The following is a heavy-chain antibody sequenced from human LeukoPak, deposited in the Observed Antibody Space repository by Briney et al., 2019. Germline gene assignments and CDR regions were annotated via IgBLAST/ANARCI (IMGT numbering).Heavy chain of an antibody. CDR3: ARAFPPIAVAPHYYYMDV. V-gene: IGHV4-39*07. CDR2: IYYSGST. Sequence: SETLSLTCTVSGGSISRSRDYWGWIRQPPGKGLEWIGSIYYSGSTYSNPSLKSRVTISGDTSKNRFSLKLSSVTAADTAMYYCARAFPPIAVAPHYYYMDVWGKGTTVTVSS. J-gene: IGHJ6*03. CDR1: GGSISRSRDY. D-gene: IGHD6-19*01.